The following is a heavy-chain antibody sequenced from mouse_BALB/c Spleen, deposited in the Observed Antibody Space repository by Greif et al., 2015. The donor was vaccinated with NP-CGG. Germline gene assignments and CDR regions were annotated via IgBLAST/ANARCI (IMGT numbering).Heavy chain of an antibody. V-gene: IGHV1-5*01. CDR2: IYPGNSDT. Sequence: EVQLQQSGTVLARPGASVKMSCKASGYTFTSYWMHWVKQRPGQGLEWIGAIYPGNSDTSYNQKFKGKAKLTAVTSTSTAYMELSSLTNEDSAVYYCTRGRGAYYFDYWGQGTTLTVSS. J-gene: IGHJ2*01. CDR1: GYTFTSYW. CDR3: TRGRGAYYFDY. D-gene: IGHD1-1*01.